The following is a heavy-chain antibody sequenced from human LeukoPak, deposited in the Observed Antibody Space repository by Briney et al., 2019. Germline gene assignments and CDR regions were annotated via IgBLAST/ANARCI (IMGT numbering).Heavy chain of an antibody. J-gene: IGHJ4*02. CDR1: GYSISSGYY. Sequence: PSETLSLTCTVSGYSISSGYYWGWIRQPPGKGLEWVGSIYHSGSTNYNPSLKSRVTISVDTSKNQFSLKLSSVTAADTAVYYCARASLTVRGADPPDYWGQGTLVTVSS. V-gene: IGHV4-38-2*02. CDR2: IYHSGST. D-gene: IGHD3-10*01. CDR3: ARASLTVRGADPPDY.